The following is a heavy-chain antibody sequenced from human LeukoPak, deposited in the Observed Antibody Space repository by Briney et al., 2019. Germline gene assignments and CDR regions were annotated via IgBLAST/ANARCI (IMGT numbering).Heavy chain of an antibody. CDR2: ITDSGGDT. V-gene: IGHV3-23*01. J-gene: IGHJ4*02. D-gene: IGHD6-6*01. Sequence: PGGSLRLPCAASGFIFSHYAMSWVRQAPGKGLEWISAITDSGGDTYYADSVKGRFTISRDNSKNTLGLQMNSLRAEDTAVYYCAKGSAAARPYYFDFWGQGTLVTVSS. CDR1: GFIFSHYA. CDR3: AKGSAAARPYYFDF.